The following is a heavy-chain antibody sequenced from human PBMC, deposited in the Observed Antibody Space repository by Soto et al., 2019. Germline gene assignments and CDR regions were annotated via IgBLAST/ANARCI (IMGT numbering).Heavy chain of an antibody. D-gene: IGHD2-21*02. J-gene: IGHJ4*02. CDR1: GYSFTSTY. V-gene: IGHV1-46*01. Sequence: QVQLVQSGAEVKKPGASVRISCRASGYSFTSTYVHWVRQAPGQGPEWMGIINPAGGTTYYAQKFHGRLTITGDTSTDTVFMDLNDLTSEDTAVYFCALKVVTYYDNWGQGTLLTVSS. CDR3: ALKVVTYYDN. CDR2: INPAGGTT.